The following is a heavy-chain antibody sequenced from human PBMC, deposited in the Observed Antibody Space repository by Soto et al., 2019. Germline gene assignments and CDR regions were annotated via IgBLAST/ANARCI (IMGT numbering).Heavy chain of an antibody. CDR3: AILLEGGYPRHFDY. CDR2: IYHSGST. V-gene: IGHV4-4*02. J-gene: IGHJ4*02. Sequence: KPSETLSLTCAVSGGSISSSNWWSWVRQPPGKGLEWIGEIYHSGSTNYNPSLKGRVTISVDKSKNQFSLKLSSVTAADTAVYYCAILLEGGYPRHFDYWGQGTLVTVSS. D-gene: IGHD3-16*02. CDR1: GGSISSSNW.